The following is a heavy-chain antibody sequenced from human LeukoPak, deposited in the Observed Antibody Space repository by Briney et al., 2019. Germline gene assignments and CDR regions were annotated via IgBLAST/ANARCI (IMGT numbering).Heavy chain of an antibody. CDR3: ARGTDTAMVHDY. Sequence: ASVNLTCKASGYTFTSYDINWVRQATGQGLEWMGWMNPNSGNTGYAQKFQGRVTMTRNTSISTAYMELSSLRSEDTAVYYCARGTDTAMVHDYWGQGTLVTVSS. CDR1: GYTFTSYD. CDR2: MNPNSGNT. V-gene: IGHV1-8*01. D-gene: IGHD5-18*01. J-gene: IGHJ4*02.